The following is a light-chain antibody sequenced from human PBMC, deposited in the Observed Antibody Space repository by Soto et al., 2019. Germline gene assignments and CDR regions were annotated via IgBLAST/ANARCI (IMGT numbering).Light chain of an antibody. V-gene: IGKV3-20*01. CDR2: GAS. CDR1: QSVTSSF. Sequence: EIVLTQSPGTLSLSPGERATLSCRASQSVTSSFLAWYQQKPGQAPRLLIYGASTRATDIPDRFSGSGSGTDFTLTISRLEPEDFAVYYCHHYGTSPRTFGQGTKVEIK. CDR3: HHYGTSPRT. J-gene: IGKJ1*01.